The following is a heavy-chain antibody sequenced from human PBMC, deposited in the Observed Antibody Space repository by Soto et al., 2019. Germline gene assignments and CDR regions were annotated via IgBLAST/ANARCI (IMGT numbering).Heavy chain of an antibody. Sequence: QVQLVESGGGLVKPGGSLRLSCAASGFTFSDYYMSWIRQAPGKGLEWVSYISSSSSYTNYADSVKGRFTISRDNAKNSLYLQMNSLRAEDTAVYYCAIDRGAAAPFDYWGQGTLVTVSS. D-gene: IGHD6-13*01. CDR1: GFTFSDYY. V-gene: IGHV3-11*06. J-gene: IGHJ4*02. CDR3: AIDRGAAAPFDY. CDR2: ISSSSSYT.